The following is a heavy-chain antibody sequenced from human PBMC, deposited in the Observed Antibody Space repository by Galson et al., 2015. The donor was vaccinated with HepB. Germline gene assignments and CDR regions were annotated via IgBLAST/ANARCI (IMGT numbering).Heavy chain of an antibody. J-gene: IGHJ5*02. CDR2: IKYDGSEK. D-gene: IGHD3-16*01. CDR1: GFTFSTYW. Sequence: SLRLSCAGSGFTFSTYWMSWVRQAPGKGLEWVASIKYDGSEKYYVDSVKGRLTISRDNAKNSVYLHINSLRVEDTAVYHCARWAAHYRQQILRKGWGNWFDPWGQGTLVTVSS. CDR3: ARWAAHYRQQILRKGWGNWFDP. V-gene: IGHV3-7*01.